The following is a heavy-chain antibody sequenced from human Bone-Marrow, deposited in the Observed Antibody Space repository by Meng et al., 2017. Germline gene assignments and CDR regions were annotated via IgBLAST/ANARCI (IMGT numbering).Heavy chain of an antibody. CDR1: GGSISSSLYY. V-gene: IGHV4-39*07. Sequence: HLQLQSSAPPLAKPSGTLSVTFTVCGGSISSSLYYCGWLRPPPGKWLEWIGSIYYSGSTYYNPSLKSRVTISVDTSKNQFSLKLSSVTASDTAVYYCARDGYWGQGTLVTVSS. CDR3: ARDGY. CDR2: IYYSGST. J-gene: IGHJ4*02.